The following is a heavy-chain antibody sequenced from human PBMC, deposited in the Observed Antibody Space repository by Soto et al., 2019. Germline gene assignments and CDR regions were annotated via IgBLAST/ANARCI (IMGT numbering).Heavy chain of an antibody. V-gene: IGHV3-23*01. Sequence: GGSLRLSCAASGFTFSSYAMSWVRQTPGKGLEWVSLFSGSGGDTYYADSVKGRLTISRDNSKNTLYLQMNSLRAEDTAVYYCAGMRTGSQGGGMDVWGQGTTVTVSS. J-gene: IGHJ6*02. D-gene: IGHD1-1*01. CDR1: GFTFSSYA. CDR3: AGMRTGSQGGGMDV. CDR2: FSGSGGDT.